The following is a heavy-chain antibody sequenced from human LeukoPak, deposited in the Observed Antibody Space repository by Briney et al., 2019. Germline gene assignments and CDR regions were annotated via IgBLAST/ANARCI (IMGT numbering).Heavy chain of an antibody. Sequence: GGSLRLSCAASGFTFSSYGMHWVRQAPGKGLEWVSAISGSGGSTYYADSVKGRFTISRDSSKNTLYLQMNSLRAEDTAVYYCAKGVAAVDYWGQGTLVTVSS. CDR1: GFTFSSYG. CDR2: ISGSGGST. D-gene: IGHD6-13*01. CDR3: AKGVAAVDY. V-gene: IGHV3-23*01. J-gene: IGHJ4*02.